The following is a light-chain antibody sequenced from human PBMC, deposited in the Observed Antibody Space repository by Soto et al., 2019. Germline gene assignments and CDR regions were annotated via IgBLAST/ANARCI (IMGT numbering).Light chain of an antibody. CDR2: CAS. Sequence: EIVLTQSPGTLSLSPEERATLSCRASQSVSSSYLAWYQQKPGQAPRLLIYCASTRATGIPDRFSGSGSGTDFTLTISRLEPEDFAVYYCQQYGSSPWTFGQGTKVEIK. CDR3: QQYGSSPWT. CDR1: QSVSSSY. V-gene: IGKV3-20*01. J-gene: IGKJ1*01.